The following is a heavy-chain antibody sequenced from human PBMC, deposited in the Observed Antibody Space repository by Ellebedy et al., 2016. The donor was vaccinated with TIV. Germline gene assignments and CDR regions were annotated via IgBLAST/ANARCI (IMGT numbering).Heavy chain of an antibody. J-gene: IGHJ4*02. CDR1: GGSISSSSYY. CDR2: IFYSGNT. Sequence: MPGGSLRLSCAVSGGSISSSSYYWGWIRQPPGKGLEWIGCIFYSGNTYYNPSLKSRLTISVDTSKNQFALKLSSVTAADTAVYYCARILRAGSDGDYFDYWGQGTQVTVSS. V-gene: IGHV4-39*06. D-gene: IGHD3-3*01. CDR3: ARILRAGSDGDYFDY.